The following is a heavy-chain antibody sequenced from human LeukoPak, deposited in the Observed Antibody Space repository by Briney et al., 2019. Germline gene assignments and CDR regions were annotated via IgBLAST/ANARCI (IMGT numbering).Heavy chain of an antibody. CDR2: TKPDGSAE. V-gene: IGHV3-7*01. J-gene: IGHJ4*02. CDR3: ARDGGLHTNFDY. CDR1: GFSFRNYW. D-gene: IGHD2-15*01. Sequence: QAGGSLRLSCAASGFSFRNYWMGWVRQAPGKGLEWVANTKPDGSAEYYADSVRDRFTASRDNANNLLYLQMNRLRAEDTAVYYCARDGGLHTNFDYWGQGTLLTVSS.